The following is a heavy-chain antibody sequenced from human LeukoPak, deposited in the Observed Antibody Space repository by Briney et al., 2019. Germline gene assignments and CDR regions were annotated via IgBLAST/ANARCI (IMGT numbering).Heavy chain of an antibody. J-gene: IGHJ4*02. D-gene: IGHD6-13*01. CDR2: IYYSGSI. V-gene: IGHV4-39*07. Sequence: PSETLSLTCTVSGGSISSSSYYWGWIRQPPGKGLEWIGSIYYSGSIYYNPSLKSRVTISVDTSKNQFSLKLTSVTAADTAVYYCAREVVQYSSSWLFDCWGQGTLVTVSS. CDR3: AREVVQYSSSWLFDC. CDR1: GGSISSSSYY.